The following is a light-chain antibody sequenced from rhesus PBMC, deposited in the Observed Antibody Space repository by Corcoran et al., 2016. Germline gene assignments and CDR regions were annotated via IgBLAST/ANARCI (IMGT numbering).Light chain of an antibody. J-gene: IGKJ2*01. V-gene: IGKV1-37*01. CDR3: QQYNSDPYS. Sequence: DIQMTQSPSSLSASVGDRVTITCRASKGISSYLAWYQQKPGKAPKPLIYYASNLESGVPSRFSGSGSGTEFTLTSSSLQPEDFATDDCQQYNSDPYSFGQGTKVEIK. CDR2: YAS. CDR1: KGISSY.